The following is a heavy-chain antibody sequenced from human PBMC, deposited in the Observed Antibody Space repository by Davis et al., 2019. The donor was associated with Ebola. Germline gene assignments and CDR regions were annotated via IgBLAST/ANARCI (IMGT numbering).Heavy chain of an antibody. D-gene: IGHD3-22*01. CDR3: ARPGSGYPDAFDI. CDR2: IYYSGST. V-gene: IGHV4-61*01. Sequence: MPSETLSLTCTVSGGSVSSGSYYWTWTRQPPGKGLAWLGYIYYSGSTNYSPSLKSRVTISVDTSKNQFSLKLSSVTAADTAVYYCARPGSGYPDAFDIWGQGTMVTVSS. CDR1: GGSVSSGSYY. J-gene: IGHJ3*02.